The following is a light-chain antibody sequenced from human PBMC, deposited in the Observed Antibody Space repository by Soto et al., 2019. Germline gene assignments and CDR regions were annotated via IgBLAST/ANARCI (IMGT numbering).Light chain of an antibody. CDR1: SSDVGGHNY. CDR3: GACSGSRSVVV. CDR2: EVT. V-gene: IGLV2-14*01. Sequence: QSVLTQPPSVSGSPGQSVTISCTGTSSDVGGHNYVSWYQQHPGQAPKLFIYEVTPRPSGVSARFSGSKSGNTASLAISGLQSEDEADYHCGACSGSRSVVVFGSGTKVTVL. J-gene: IGLJ1*01.